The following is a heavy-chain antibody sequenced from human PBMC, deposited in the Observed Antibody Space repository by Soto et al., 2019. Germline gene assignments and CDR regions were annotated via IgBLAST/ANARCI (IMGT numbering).Heavy chain of an antibody. CDR2: IIPVFRTT. D-gene: IGHD3-10*01. CDR3: ARDRILGDWGHNWYGS. CDR1: GTAFSSYA. Sequence: QVQLEQSGAEVKKPGSSVKVSCKASGTAFSSYAFGWVRQAPGQGLEWMGGIIPVFRTTKYAQKLQDRLSITADESTSTIYMELSRLVSEDTAVYFCARDRILGDWGHNWYGSWGQGTLVTVSS. J-gene: IGHJ5*01. V-gene: IGHV1-69*01.